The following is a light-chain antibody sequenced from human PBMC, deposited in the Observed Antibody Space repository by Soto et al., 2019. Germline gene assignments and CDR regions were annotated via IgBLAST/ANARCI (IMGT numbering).Light chain of an antibody. CDR2: GAS. CDR1: QCVNSN. V-gene: IGKV3-15*01. Sequence: ELVMTQSPATLSVSPGDSATLSCRASQCVNSNLAWYQQKPGQTPSLLIYGASTRAPGIPARFSGSGSGTYFTLIISSLQSESFIVYYCQQYNNSPLGFGGGTKLEIK. J-gene: IGKJ4*01. CDR3: QQYNNSPLG.